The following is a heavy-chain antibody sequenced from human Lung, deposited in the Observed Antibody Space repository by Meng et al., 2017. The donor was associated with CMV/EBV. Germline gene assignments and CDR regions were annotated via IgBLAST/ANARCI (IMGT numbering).Heavy chain of an antibody. D-gene: IGHD2-2*01. J-gene: IGHJ6*02. CDR1: GGTFSKDV. CDR3: ARSRGLSSTPSRPPTYGMDV. CDR2: IILIPGRP. V-gene: IGHV1-69*10. Sequence: SVXVSCKASGGTFSKDVISWVRQAPGQGLEWMGWIILIPGRPKHAQKFQDRVTITADRSTSTAFMELTSLASEDTAVYYCARSRGLSSTPSRPPTYGMDVWXQGTXVTVSS.